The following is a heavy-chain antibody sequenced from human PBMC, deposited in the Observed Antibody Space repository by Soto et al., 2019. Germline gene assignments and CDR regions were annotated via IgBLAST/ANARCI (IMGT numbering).Heavy chain of an antibody. V-gene: IGHV5-51*01. Sequence: GESLKISCKGSGYSFTSYWIGWVRQMPGKGLEWMGIIYPGDSDTRYSPSFQGQVTISADKSISTAYLQWSSLKASDTAMYYCARHPAYYDSSGYTYWYFDLWGRGTLVTVSS. J-gene: IGHJ2*01. D-gene: IGHD3-22*01. CDR3: ARHPAYYDSSGYTYWYFDL. CDR1: GYSFTSYW. CDR2: IYPGDSDT.